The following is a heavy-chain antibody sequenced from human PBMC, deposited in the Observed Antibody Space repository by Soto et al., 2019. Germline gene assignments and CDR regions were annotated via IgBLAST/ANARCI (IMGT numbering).Heavy chain of an antibody. CDR3: ASSYYYDSSGYYYGRAFDY. D-gene: IGHD3-22*01. J-gene: IGHJ4*02. Sequence: GWEWIGEINHSGSTNYNPSLKSRVTISVDTSKNQFSLKLSSVTAADTAVYYCASSYYYDSSGYYYGRAFDYWGQGTLVTVSS. CDR2: INHSGST. V-gene: IGHV4-34*01.